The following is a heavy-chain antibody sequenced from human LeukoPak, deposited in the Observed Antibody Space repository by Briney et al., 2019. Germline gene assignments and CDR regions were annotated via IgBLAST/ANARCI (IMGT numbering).Heavy chain of an antibody. CDR3: ARGRRYCSSTSCYSRHYYYYYYMDV. J-gene: IGHJ6*03. CDR2: MNPNSGNT. D-gene: IGHD2-2*01. CDR1: GYTFTSYD. Sequence: ASVKVSCKASGYTFTSYDINWVRQATGQGLEWMGWMNPNSGNTGYAQKFQGRVTMTRNTSISTAYMELCSLRSEDTAVYYCARGRRYCSSTSCYSRHYYYYYYMDVWGKGTTVTVSS. V-gene: IGHV1-8*01.